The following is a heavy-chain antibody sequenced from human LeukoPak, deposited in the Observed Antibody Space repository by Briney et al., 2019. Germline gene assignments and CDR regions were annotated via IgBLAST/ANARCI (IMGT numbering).Heavy chain of an antibody. D-gene: IGHD2-2*01. CDR2: INHSGST. J-gene: IGHJ4*02. CDR3: ARDELGYCSSTSCSHFDY. Sequence: SETLSLTCAVYGGSFSGYYWSWIRQPPGKGLEWIGEINHSGSTNYNPSLESRVTISVDTSKNQFSLKLSSVTAADTAVYYCARDELGYCSSTSCSHFDYWGQGTLVTVSS. CDR1: GGSFSGYY. V-gene: IGHV4-34*01.